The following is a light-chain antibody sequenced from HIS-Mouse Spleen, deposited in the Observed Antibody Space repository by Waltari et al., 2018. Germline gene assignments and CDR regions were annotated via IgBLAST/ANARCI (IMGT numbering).Light chain of an antibody. CDR2: DAS. CDR1: QSVSSY. Sequence: DIVLTQSPATLSLSPGARATLSCRARQSVSSYFAWYQQRPGQAPRLLIYDASNRATGIPARFSGSASGTDFTLTISSLEPEDFAVYYCQQRSNWPPTFGQGTKVEIK. CDR3: QQRSNWPPT. J-gene: IGKJ1*01. V-gene: IGKV3-11*01.